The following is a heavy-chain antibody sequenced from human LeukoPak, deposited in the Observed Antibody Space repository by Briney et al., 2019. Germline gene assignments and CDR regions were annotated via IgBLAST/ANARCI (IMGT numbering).Heavy chain of an antibody. Sequence: GGSLRLSRAASGVTATSNHMSWVRQDPGKGLDWVSVIYSGGTTYYADSVKGRFTISRDNSKSTLYLQMNSLRAEDTAVYYCATLGPTEYFVYWGQGTLVTVSS. V-gene: IGHV3-53*01. J-gene: IGHJ4*02. CDR2: IYSGGTT. CDR1: GVTATSNH. CDR3: ATLGPTEYFVY. D-gene: IGHD4-11*01.